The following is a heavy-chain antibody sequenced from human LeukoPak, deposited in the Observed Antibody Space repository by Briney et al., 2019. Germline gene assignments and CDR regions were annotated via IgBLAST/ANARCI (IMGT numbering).Heavy chain of an antibody. Sequence: ASVKVSCKASGYTFTSYYMHWVRQAPGQGLEWMGVINPSGGSTSYAQNFQGRVTLTRDTSTSKVYMELSSLRSEDTAVYYCARLAYDSSGYFDYWGQGTLVTVSS. CDR2: INPSGGST. J-gene: IGHJ4*02. D-gene: IGHD3-22*01. CDR3: ARLAYDSSGYFDY. CDR1: GYTFTSYY. V-gene: IGHV1-46*01.